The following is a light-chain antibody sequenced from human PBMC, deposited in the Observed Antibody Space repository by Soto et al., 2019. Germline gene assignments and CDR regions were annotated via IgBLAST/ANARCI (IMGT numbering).Light chain of an antibody. CDR2: SNN. J-gene: IGLJ7*01. Sequence: QSALTKPPSASGTPGQRVTISCSGSSSNIGSNTVNWYQQLPGTAPKLLIYSNNQRPSGVPDRFSGSKSGTSASLAISGLQSEDEADYYCAAWDDSLAAVFGGGTQLTVL. CDR1: SSNIGSNT. V-gene: IGLV1-44*01. CDR3: AAWDDSLAAV.